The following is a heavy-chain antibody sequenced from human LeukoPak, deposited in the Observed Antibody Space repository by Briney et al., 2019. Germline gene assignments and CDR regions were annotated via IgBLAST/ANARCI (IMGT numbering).Heavy chain of an antibody. D-gene: IGHD3-9*01. J-gene: IGHJ4*02. Sequence: GASVKVSCKASGYTFTSYGISWVRQAPGQGLEWMGWISAYNGNTNYAQKLQGRVTMTTDTSTSTAYMELRSLRSDDTAVYYCASARAGYFDWLLSYWGQGTLVTVSS. CDR3: ASARAGYFDWLLSY. CDR2: ISAYNGNT. CDR1: GYTFTSYG. V-gene: IGHV1-18*01.